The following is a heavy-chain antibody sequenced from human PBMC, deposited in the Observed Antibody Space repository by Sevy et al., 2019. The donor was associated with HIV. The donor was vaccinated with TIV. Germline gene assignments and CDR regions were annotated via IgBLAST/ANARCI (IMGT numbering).Heavy chain of an antibody. CDR3: AKGDIVVVTAIPDY. Sequence: GGSLRLSCAASGFSLSSYAMIWVRQAPGQGLEWVSSISGSSGSTYYADSATGRFTISRDNSKNTLYLHMNSLRAEDTALYYCAKGDIVVVTAIPDYWGQGSLVTVSS. J-gene: IGHJ4*02. D-gene: IGHD2-21*02. CDR1: GFSLSSYA. CDR2: ISGSSGST. V-gene: IGHV3-23*01.